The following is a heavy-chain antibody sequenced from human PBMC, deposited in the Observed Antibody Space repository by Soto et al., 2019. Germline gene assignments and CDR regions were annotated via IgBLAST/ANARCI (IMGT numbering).Heavy chain of an antibody. V-gene: IGHV1-69*06. Sequence: SVKVSCKASGGTFSNYTFSWVRQAPGQGLEWMGRIIPIFGTPYYAQKFQGRVTITADKSTSTVYMELSSLGSDDTAVYFCARGLECRGYCLDKPTWFGPWGQGTLVTASS. J-gene: IGHJ5*02. D-gene: IGHD2-15*01. CDR2: IIPIFGTP. CDR1: GGTFSNYT. CDR3: ARGLECRGYCLDKPTWFGP.